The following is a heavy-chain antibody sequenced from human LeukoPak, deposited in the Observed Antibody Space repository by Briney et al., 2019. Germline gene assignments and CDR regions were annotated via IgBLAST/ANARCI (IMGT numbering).Heavy chain of an antibody. CDR2: ISGSGVST. CDR3: AKDVESSGFYPFDH. CDR1: GFTFRTSG. D-gene: IGHD3-22*01. Sequence: PGGSLRLSCAASGFTFRTSGMSWVRQAPGKGLEWVSAISGSGVSTYYADSVKGRFTISRDNSKNTLYLQMNSLRAEDTALYYCAKDVESSGFYPFDHWGQGTLVTVSS. V-gene: IGHV3-23*01. J-gene: IGHJ4*02.